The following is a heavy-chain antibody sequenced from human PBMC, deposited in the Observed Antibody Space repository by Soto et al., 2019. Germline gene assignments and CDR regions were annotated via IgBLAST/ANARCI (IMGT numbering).Heavy chain of an antibody. CDR2: FDPEDGET. Sequence: ASVKVSCKVSGYTLTELSMHWVRQAPGKGLEWMGGFDPEDGETIYAQKFQGRVTMTEDTSTDTAYMELSSLRSEDTAVYYCATGEVSSALVPAATYWGQGTLVTVSS. V-gene: IGHV1-24*01. D-gene: IGHD2-2*01. CDR1: GYTLTELS. CDR3: ATGEVSSALVPAATY. J-gene: IGHJ4*02.